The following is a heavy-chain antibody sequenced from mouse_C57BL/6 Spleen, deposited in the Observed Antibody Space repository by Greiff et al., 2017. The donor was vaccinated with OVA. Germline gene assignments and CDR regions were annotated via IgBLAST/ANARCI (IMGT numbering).Heavy chain of an antibody. J-gene: IGHJ1*03. CDR2: IHPNSGST. V-gene: IGHV1-64*01. CDR1: GYTFTSYW. Sequence: VQLQQPGAELVKPGASVKLSCKASGYTFTSYWMHWVKQRPGQGLEWIGMIHPNSGSTNYHEKFKSQATLTVDKSSRTASMQLSSLTSEDAAVYYGARSEDWDPGYVDVWGTGTTVTVSS. D-gene: IGHD4-1*01. CDR3: ARSEDWDPGYVDV.